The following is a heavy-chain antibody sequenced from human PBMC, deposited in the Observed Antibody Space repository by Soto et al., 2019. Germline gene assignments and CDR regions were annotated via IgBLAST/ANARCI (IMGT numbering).Heavy chain of an antibody. D-gene: IGHD6-19*01. CDR1: GFTFSSYA. Sequence: HPGGSLRLSCAASGFTFSSYAMHWVRQAPGKGLEWVAVISYDGSNKYYADSVKGRFTISRDNSKNTLYLQMNSLGAEDTAVYYCARSLKNSSGWYLYYYYYYGMDVWGQGTTVTVSS. CDR3: ARSLKNSSGWYLYYYYYYGMDV. CDR2: ISYDGSNK. V-gene: IGHV3-30-3*01. J-gene: IGHJ6*02.